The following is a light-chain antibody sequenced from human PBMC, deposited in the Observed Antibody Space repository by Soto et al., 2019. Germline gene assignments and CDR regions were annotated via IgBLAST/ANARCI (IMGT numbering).Light chain of an antibody. CDR3: AAWDDSLNAHYV. Sequence: QSVLTQPPSASGTPGQRVTISCSGSSSNIGSNTVNWYQRLPGTAPKLLIYSNNQRPSGVPDRFSGSKSGTSASLAISGLQSEDEADYYCAAWDDSLNAHYVFGTGTKVTVL. V-gene: IGLV1-44*01. CDR2: SNN. CDR1: SSNIGSNT. J-gene: IGLJ1*01.